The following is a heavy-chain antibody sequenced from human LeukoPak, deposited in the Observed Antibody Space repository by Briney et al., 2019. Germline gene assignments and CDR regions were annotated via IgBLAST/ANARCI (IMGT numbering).Heavy chain of an antibody. CDR2: MNPNSGNT. V-gene: IGHV1-8*01. D-gene: IGHD3-3*01. CDR3: ARTYYDFWSGPHLGEDWFDP. CDR1: GYTFTSYD. J-gene: IGHJ5*02. Sequence: GASVKVSCKASGYTFTSYDINWVRQATGQGLEWMGWMNPNSGNTGYAQKFQGRVTMTRNTSISTAYMELSSLRSEDPAVYYCARTYYDFWSGPHLGEDWFDPWGQGTLVTVSS.